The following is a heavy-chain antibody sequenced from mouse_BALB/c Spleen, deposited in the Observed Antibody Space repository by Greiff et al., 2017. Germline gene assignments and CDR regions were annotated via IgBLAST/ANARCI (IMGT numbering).Heavy chain of an antibody. Sequence: QVQLQQPGAELVKPGASVTLSCKASGYTFTSYWMHWVKQRPGQGLEWIGEINPSNGRTNYNEKFKSKATLTVDKSSSTAYMQLSSLTSEDSAVYYCARRPHYYAMDYWGQGTSVTVSS. CDR2: INPSNGRT. V-gene: IGHV1S81*02. J-gene: IGHJ4*01. CDR3: ARRPHYYAMDY. CDR1: GYTFTSYW.